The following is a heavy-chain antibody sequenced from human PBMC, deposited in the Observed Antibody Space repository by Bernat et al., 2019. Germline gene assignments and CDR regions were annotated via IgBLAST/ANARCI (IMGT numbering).Heavy chain of an antibody. CDR2: IYSGGST. CDR3: VVLPSGDY. J-gene: IGHJ4*02. CDR1: GFTVSSTY. D-gene: IGHD3-10*01. Sequence: EVQLVESGGGLVQPGGSLRLSCAASGFTVSSTYMTWVRQAPGKGLEWVSIIYSGGSTYYADSVKGRFTISRDNSKNTLYLQMNSLRAEDTAVYYCVVLPSGDYWGQGTLVTVSS. V-gene: IGHV3-66*01.